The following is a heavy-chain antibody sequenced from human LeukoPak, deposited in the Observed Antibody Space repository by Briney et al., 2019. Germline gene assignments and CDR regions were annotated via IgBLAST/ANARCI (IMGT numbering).Heavy chain of an antibody. CDR1: GGSLSSYY. CDR3: AREEVVQYSSSWYHWFDP. V-gene: IGHV4-59*01. J-gene: IGHJ5*02. CDR2: IYFSGST. Sequence: SGTLSPTRTVSGGSLSSYYSGWVRQPPRKGLEGGGDIYFSGSTNYNPSLKSRVTISVDTSKNQFSLKLSSVTAADTAVYYCAREEVVQYSSSWYHWFDPWGQGTLVTVSS. D-gene: IGHD6-13*01.